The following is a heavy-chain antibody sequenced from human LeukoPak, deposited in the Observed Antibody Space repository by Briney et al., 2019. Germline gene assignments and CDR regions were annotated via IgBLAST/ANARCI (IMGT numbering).Heavy chain of an antibody. Sequence: PGGSLRLSCAASGFTLSDYWMNWVRPTPGKGPVWVSHISPDGRNIAYADSVKGRFTISRDSAKNTLYLQMNSLRVGDTAVYYWVRDGGGTTPYDSWGQGTLVTVSS. CDR2: ISPDGRNI. V-gene: IGHV3-74*01. CDR1: GFTLSDYW. J-gene: IGHJ4*02. CDR3: VRDGGGTTPYDS. D-gene: IGHD1-7*01.